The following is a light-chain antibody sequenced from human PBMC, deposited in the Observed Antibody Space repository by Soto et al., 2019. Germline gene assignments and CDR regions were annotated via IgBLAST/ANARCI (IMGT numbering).Light chain of an antibody. CDR3: QQYDTLPPT. CDR1: QGINNY. CDR2: DAF. V-gene: IGKV1-33*01. J-gene: IGKJ2*01. Sequence: DIQMTQSPSSLSASVGDRVTITCRASQGINNYLIWYQQKPGKAPELLIYDAFSLQTGVPSRFSGGASGTDFTLTISSQQPEDVATYYCQQYDTLPPTFGQGTKLEI.